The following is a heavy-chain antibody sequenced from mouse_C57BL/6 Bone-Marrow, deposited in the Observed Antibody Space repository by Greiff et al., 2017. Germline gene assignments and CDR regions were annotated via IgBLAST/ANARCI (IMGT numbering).Heavy chain of an antibody. CDR1: GYAFSSSW. CDR3: ARMRLRRYYYAMDY. V-gene: IGHV1-82*01. D-gene: IGHD2-4*01. Sequence: VQLQQSGPELVKPGASVKISCKASGYAFSSSWMNWVKQRPGKGLEWIGRIYPGDGDTNYNGKFKGKATLTADKSSSTAYMQLSSLTSEDSAVYFCARMRLRRYYYAMDYWVKEPQSPSPQ. CDR2: IYPGDGDT. J-gene: IGHJ4*01.